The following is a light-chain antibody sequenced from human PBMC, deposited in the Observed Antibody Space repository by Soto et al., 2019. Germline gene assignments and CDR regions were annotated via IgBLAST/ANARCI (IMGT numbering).Light chain of an antibody. CDR1: SSNIGSNP. CDR2: TNN. J-gene: IGLJ2*01. V-gene: IGLV1-44*01. Sequence: QSVLTQPPSASGTPGQRVPISCSGSSSNIGSNPVNWYQQLPGTAPKLLIYTNNQRPSGVPDRFSGSKSDTSASLAISGLQSEDEADYYCAAWDDSLNAVVFGGGTKLT. CDR3: AAWDDSLNAVV.